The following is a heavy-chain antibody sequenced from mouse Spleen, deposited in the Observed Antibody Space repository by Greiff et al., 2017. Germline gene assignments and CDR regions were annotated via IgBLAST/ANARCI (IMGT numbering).Heavy chain of an antibody. V-gene: IGHV5-9-2*01. D-gene: IGHD1-1*01. CDR2: ISGGGSYT. Sequence: EVKLVESGGGLVKPGGSLKLSCAASGFTFSSYGMSWVRQTPEKRLEWVATISGGGSYTYYPDSVKGRFTISRDNAKNNLYLQMSSLRSEDTALYYCARDYGSSYYFDYWGQGTTLTVSS. CDR3: ARDYGSSYYFDY. CDR1: GFTFSSYG. J-gene: IGHJ2*01.